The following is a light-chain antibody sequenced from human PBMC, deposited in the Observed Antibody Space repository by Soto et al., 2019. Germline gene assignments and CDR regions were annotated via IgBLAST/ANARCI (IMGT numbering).Light chain of an antibody. Sequence: DIQMTQSPSSLSAPVGERVTNRCRASQGIANYVAWYQQKPGEVPKFLIYDASTLQSGVPSRVSGSGSGTDCTLTISSLQPEDGAIYYCQQYDSAPLTFGGGTRLEIK. CDR3: QQYDSAPLT. V-gene: IGKV1-27*01. CDR1: QGIANY. J-gene: IGKJ5*01. CDR2: DAS.